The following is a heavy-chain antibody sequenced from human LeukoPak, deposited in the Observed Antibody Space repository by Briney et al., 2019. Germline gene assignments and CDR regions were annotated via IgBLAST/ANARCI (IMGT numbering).Heavy chain of an antibody. D-gene: IGHD5-24*01. CDR3: ARARDGYNFDY. CDR1: GYTFTSYA. CDR2: INAGNGNT. J-gene: IGHJ4*02. V-gene: IGHV1-3*03. Sequence: GASVKVSCKASGYTFTSYAMHWLRQAPGQRLAWMGWINAGNGNTKYSQEFQGRVTITRDTSASTAYMELSSLRSEDMAVYYCARARDGYNFDYWGEGTLVTVSS.